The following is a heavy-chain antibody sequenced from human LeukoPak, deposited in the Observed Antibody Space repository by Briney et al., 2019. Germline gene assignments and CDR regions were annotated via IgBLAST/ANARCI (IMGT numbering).Heavy chain of an antibody. D-gene: IGHD2-21*02. CDR1: GFTFSSYW. CDR3: ARDPHPYCGGDCYHLGY. V-gene: IGHV3-74*01. Sequence: GGSLRLSCAASGFTFSSYWMHWVRQAPGKGLVWVSRINSDGSSTSYADSVKGRFTISRDNAKNTLYLQMNSLRAEDTAVYYCARDPHPYCGGDCYHLGYWGQGTLVTVSS. CDR2: INSDGSST. J-gene: IGHJ4*02.